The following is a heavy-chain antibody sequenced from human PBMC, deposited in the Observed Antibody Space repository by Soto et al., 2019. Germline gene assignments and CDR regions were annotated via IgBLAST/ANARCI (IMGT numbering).Heavy chain of an antibody. CDR3: AHRESSMATRYWYFDL. J-gene: IGHJ2*01. Sequence: QITLKESGPTLVKPTQTLTLTCTFSGFSLSTSGVGVGWIRQPPGKALEWLALIYWDDDKRYSPSLKSRLTITKDTSKKQVVLTMTNMDPVDTATYYCAHRESSMATRYWYFDLWGRGTLVTVSS. V-gene: IGHV2-5*02. D-gene: IGHD3-10*01. CDR2: IYWDDDK. CDR1: GFSLSTSGVG.